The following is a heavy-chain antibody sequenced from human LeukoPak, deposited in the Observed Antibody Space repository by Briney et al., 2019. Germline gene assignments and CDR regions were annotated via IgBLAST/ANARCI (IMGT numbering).Heavy chain of an antibody. CDR2: IYYSGST. CDR1: GFTFSTYF. V-gene: IGHV4-59*01. D-gene: IGHD5-24*01. CDR3: AGRLWRRDGYNLSAFDI. Sequence: GSLRLSCAASGFTFSTYFLNWIRQPPGKGLEWIGYIYYSGSTNYNPSLKSRVTISVDTSKNQFSLKLSSVTAADTAVYYCAGRLWRRDGYNLSAFDIWGQGTMVTVSS. J-gene: IGHJ3*02.